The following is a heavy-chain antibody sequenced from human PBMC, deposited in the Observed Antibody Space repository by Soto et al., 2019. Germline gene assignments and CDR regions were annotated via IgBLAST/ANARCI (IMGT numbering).Heavy chain of an antibody. D-gene: IGHD2-8*01. CDR2: ISSGSSNL. CDR1: GFTFSTYS. CDR3: AMDFCTIGVCSDPLYWYFDL. J-gene: IGHJ2*01. V-gene: IGHV3-21*01. Sequence: EVQLVESGGGLVKPGGSVRLPCAASGFTFSTYSRNWVRQPPGKGLYGASSISSGSSNLYYADSVKGRFPISRDNAKNSLYLQINSLRAEDTAVYYCAMDFCTIGVCSDPLYWYFDLWGRGTLVTVSS.